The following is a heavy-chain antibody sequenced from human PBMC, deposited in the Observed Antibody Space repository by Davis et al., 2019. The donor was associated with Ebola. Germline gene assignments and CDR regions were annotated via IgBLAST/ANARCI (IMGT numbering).Heavy chain of an antibody. V-gene: IGHV4-59*01. CDR2: IYYSGST. D-gene: IGHD3-22*01. Sequence: MPGGSLRLSCTVSGGSISSYYWSWIRQPPGKGLEWIGYIYYSGSTNYNPSLKSRVTISVDTSKNQFSLKLSSVTAADTAVYYCARGVYYDSSGYSNLYYYYYGMDVWGQGTTVTVSS. J-gene: IGHJ6*02. CDR3: ARGVYYDSSGYSNLYYYYYGMDV. CDR1: GGSISSYY.